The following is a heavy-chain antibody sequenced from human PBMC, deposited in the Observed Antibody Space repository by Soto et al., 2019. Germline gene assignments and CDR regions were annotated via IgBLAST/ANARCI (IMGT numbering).Heavy chain of an antibody. J-gene: IGHJ4*02. V-gene: IGHV3-53*01. CDR2: LYSGGKS. Sequence: GGSLRLSCAASGFNFDNSYMSWVRQAPGKGLEWGAILYSGGKSYYAESVRGRFTISRDISKNTLDLQMNRLTADDTAVYYCSKNNVAPAFVGFEYWGQGTLVTVSS. CDR1: GFNFDNSY. D-gene: IGHD2-2*01. CDR3: SKNNVAPAFVGFEY.